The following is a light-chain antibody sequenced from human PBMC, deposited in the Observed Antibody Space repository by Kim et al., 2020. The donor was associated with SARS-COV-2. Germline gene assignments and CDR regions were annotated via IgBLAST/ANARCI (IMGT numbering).Light chain of an antibody. V-gene: IGLV10-54*02. CDR3: SALDSSLSAWV. Sequence: QAGLTQPPSVSKGLRQTATLTCTGNSNIVGIQGAAWLQQHQGHPPKLLSYRNNNRPSGISERFSASRSGNTASLTITGLQPEDEADYYCSALDSSLSAWVFGGGTKLTVL. CDR1: SNIVGIQG. J-gene: IGLJ3*02. CDR2: RNN.